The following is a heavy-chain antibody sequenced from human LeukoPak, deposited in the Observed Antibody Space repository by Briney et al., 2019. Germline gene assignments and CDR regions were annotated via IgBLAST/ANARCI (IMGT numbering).Heavy chain of an antibody. D-gene: IGHD3-16*01. J-gene: IGHJ4*02. Sequence: ASVKVSCKASGYTFTSYAMHWVRQAPGQRLEWMGWINAGNGNTKYSQKFQGRVTITRDTSASTAYMELSSLRSEDTAVYYCARDGRHRIMITFGGVHFDYWGQGTLVTVSS. CDR1: GYTFTSYA. V-gene: IGHV1-3*01. CDR3: ARDGRHRIMITFGGVHFDY. CDR2: INAGNGNT.